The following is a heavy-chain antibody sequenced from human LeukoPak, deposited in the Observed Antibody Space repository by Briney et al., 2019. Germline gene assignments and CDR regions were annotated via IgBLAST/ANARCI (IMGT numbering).Heavy chain of an antibody. CDR3: AKSHASSWRSSAGY. V-gene: IGHV3-30*18. CDR2: ISYDGSNK. CDR1: GFTFSSYG. J-gene: IGHJ4*02. Sequence: GSLRLSCAASGFTFSSYGMHWVRQAPGKGLEWVAVISYDGSNKYYADSVKGRFTISRDNSKNTLYLQMNSLRVEDTAVYYCAKSHASSWRSSAGYWGQGTLVTVSS. D-gene: IGHD3-16*01.